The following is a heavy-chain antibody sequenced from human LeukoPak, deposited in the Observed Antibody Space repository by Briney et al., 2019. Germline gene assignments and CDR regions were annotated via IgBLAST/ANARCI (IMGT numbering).Heavy chain of an antibody. CDR3: ARGWYYYDSSGYDY. CDR1: XYS. CDR2: IYHSGST. V-gene: IGHV4-30-2*01. Sequence: XYSWXWXXXXXXXXLXXIXYIYHSGSTYYNPSLKSRVTISVDRSKNQFSLKLSSVTAADTAVYYCARGWYYYDSSGYDYWGQGTLVTVSS. J-gene: IGHJ4*02. D-gene: IGHD3-22*01.